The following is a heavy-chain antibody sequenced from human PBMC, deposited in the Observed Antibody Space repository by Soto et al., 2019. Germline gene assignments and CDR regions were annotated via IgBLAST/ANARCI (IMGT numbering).Heavy chain of an antibody. J-gene: IGHJ3*02. V-gene: IGHV4-61*01. D-gene: IGHD4-17*01. CDR1: GVSVSRGNSY. CDR3: VGEGVSLFSVTPSHSHAFEI. Sequence: QVQLQESGPGLVKPSETLSLTCTVSGVSVSRGNSYWSWIRQPPGKGLEGIGYVYYSGSTTYSPSLKIRVTISVETSRNQFSLSLSSVTAADTAVYYCVGEGVSLFSVTPSHSHAFEIWGQGRMVTVSS. CDR2: VYYSGST.